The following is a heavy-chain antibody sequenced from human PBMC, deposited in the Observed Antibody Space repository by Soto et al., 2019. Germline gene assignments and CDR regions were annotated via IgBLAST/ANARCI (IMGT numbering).Heavy chain of an antibody. V-gene: IGHV1-69*14. CDR1: GDTFTPYA. J-gene: IGHJ4*02. Sequence: QVQLVQSGAEVKTPGSSVTVSCKASGDTFTPYAVSWVRQAPGQGLEWMGGIIPIAGTPTYAQKFQGRVTITDARSTSTTSMELSTLTSEDTAVYYCARGYCVSTSCHSLDSWGQGTPVTVSS. D-gene: IGHD2-15*01. CDR3: ARGYCVSTSCHSLDS. CDR2: IIPIAGTP.